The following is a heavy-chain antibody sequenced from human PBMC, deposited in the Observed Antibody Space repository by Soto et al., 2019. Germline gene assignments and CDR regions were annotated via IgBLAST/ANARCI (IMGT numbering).Heavy chain of an antibody. CDR3: ASLFGGLYSYGSGYDY. CDR1: GGSISSGGYY. Sequence: SETLSLTCTVSGGSISSGGYYWSWIRQHPGKGLEWIGYIYYSGSTYYNPSLKSRVTISVDTSKNQFSLKLSSVTAADTAVYYCASLFGGLYSYGSGYDYWGQGTLVTVSS. CDR2: IYYSGST. D-gene: IGHD5-18*01. V-gene: IGHV4-31*03. J-gene: IGHJ4*02.